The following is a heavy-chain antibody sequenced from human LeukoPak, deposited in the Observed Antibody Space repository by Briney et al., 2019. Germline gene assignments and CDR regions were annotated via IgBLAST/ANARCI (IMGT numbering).Heavy chain of an antibody. Sequence: EGSLRLSCAASGFTFSNAWMSWVRQAPGKGLEWVGRIKSKTDGGTTDYAAPVKGRFTISRDDSKNTLYLQMNSLKTEDTAVYYCTTDRCSSTSCRPTDYWGQGTLVTVSS. CDR1: GFTFSNAW. J-gene: IGHJ4*02. CDR3: TTDRCSSTSCRPTDY. D-gene: IGHD2-2*01. V-gene: IGHV3-15*01. CDR2: IKSKTDGGTT.